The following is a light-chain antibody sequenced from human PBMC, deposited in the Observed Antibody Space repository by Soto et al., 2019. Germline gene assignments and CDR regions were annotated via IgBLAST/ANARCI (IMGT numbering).Light chain of an antibody. Sequence: EIVMTQSPATLSLSPGDTATLSCRASQSVRSYFAWYQQKDGQLPRLLIYGASTRAADVPARFSGGGSGIEFTLTISSLQSEDFAEYHCQQYNNWPQTFGQGTKVDIK. V-gene: IGKV3-15*01. CDR1: QSVRSY. CDR2: GAS. J-gene: IGKJ1*01. CDR3: QQYNNWPQT.